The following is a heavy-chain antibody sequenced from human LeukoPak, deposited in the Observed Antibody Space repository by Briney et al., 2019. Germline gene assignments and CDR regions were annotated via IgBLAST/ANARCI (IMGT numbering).Heavy chain of an antibody. V-gene: IGHV3-23*01. Sequence: GGSLRLSCAASGFTFSSYAMSWVRQAPGKGLEWVSAISGSGGTTYYADSVKGRFSISRDNSKNTLYLQMDSLRGEDTAVYYCAKDFRIGYSAHFDYWGQGALDTVSS. J-gene: IGHJ4*02. D-gene: IGHD2-21*01. CDR2: ISGSGGTT. CDR3: AKDFRIGYSAHFDY. CDR1: GFTFSSYA.